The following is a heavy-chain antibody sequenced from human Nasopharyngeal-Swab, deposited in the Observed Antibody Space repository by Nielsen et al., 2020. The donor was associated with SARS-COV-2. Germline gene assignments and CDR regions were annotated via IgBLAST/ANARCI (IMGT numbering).Heavy chain of an antibody. CDR1: GYTFTSYA. Sequence: ASVKVSCKASGYTFTSYAMHWVRQAPGQRLEWMGWINAGNGNTKYSQKFQGRVTITRDTSASTAYMELSSLRSEDTAVYYCARPLVPAALHYYYYGMDVWGQGTTVTVPS. V-gene: IGHV1-3*01. CDR3: ARPLVPAALHYYYYGMDV. CDR2: INAGNGNT. D-gene: IGHD2-2*01. J-gene: IGHJ6*02.